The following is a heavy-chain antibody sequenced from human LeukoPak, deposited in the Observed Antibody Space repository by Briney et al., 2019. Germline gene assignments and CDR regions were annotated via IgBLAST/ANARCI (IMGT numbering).Heavy chain of an antibody. CDR1: GYSISSNHW. CDR2: IYHDGTT. CDR3: VRATGAVAVRGWSFDI. D-gene: IGHD6-19*01. J-gene: IGHJ3*02. V-gene: IGHV4-4*02. Sequence: SETLSLTCGVSGYSISSNHWWEWVRQPPGKGLEGIGEIYHDGTTKYSASLKSRVTISLDKFKNQFSLSVISVTAADTAVYYCVRATGAVAVRGWSFDIWGHGTMVTVSS.